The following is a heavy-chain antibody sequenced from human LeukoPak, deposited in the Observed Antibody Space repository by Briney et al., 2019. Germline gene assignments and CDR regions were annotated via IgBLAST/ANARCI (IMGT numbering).Heavy chain of an antibody. Sequence: ASVKVSCKASGYTFTGYYMHWVRQAPGQGLEWMGWINPNSGGTNYAQKFQGRVTITRDTSISTAYMELSRLRSDDRAVYYCARGVDQWPGKPFDYWGQGTLVTVSS. CDR3: ARGVDQWPGKPFDY. D-gene: IGHD6-19*01. V-gene: IGHV1-2*02. J-gene: IGHJ4*02. CDR1: GYTFTGYY. CDR2: INPNSGGT.